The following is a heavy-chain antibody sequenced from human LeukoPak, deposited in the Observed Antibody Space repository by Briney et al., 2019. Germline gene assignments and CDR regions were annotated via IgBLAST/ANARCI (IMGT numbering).Heavy chain of an antibody. V-gene: IGHV4-30-2*01. Sequence: PSQTLSLTCAVSGGSISSGGYSWSWIRQPPGKGLEWIGYIYHSGSTYYNPSLKSRVTISVDRSKNQFSLKLSSVTAADTAVYHCASAYGSGKSAFDIWGQGTMVTVSS. CDR2: IYHSGST. CDR1: GGSISSGGYS. J-gene: IGHJ3*02. D-gene: IGHD3-10*01. CDR3: ASAYGSGKSAFDI.